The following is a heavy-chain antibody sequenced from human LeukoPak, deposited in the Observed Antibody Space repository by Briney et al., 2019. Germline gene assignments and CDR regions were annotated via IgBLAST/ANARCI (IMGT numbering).Heavy chain of an antibody. J-gene: IGHJ4*02. D-gene: IGHD6-6*01. CDR3: AKAVEYSSSSSEFDY. CDR2: ISGSGGST. CDR1: GFTFSSYA. Sequence: GGSLRLSCAASGFTFSSYAMSWVRQAPGKGLEWVSAISGSGGSTYYADSVKGRFTISRDNSKNTLYLRMNSLRAEDTAVYYCAKAVEYSSSSSEFDYWGQGTLVTVSS. V-gene: IGHV3-23*01.